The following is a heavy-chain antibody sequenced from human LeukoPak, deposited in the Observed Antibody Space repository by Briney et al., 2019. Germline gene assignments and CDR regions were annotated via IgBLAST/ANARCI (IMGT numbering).Heavy chain of an antibody. J-gene: IGHJ3*02. D-gene: IGHD6-13*01. CDR1: AGSISMPCTY. V-gene: IGHV4-61*02. CDR3: ARKGIGVAATDDAFDI. Sequence: SETLSLMRTVSAGSISMPCTYWSWIRQPAGKGLEWIGRIYTSGSTNYNPSLKSRVTISVDTSKNQFSLKLSSVTAADTAVYYCARKGIGVAATDDAFDIWGQGTMVTVSS. CDR2: IYTSGST.